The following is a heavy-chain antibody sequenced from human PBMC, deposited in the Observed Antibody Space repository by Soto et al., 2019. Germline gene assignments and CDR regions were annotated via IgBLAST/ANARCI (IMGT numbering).Heavy chain of an antibody. V-gene: IGHV1-24*01. D-gene: IGHD3-3*01. CDR2: FDPEDGET. CDR3: ATVTFTDYDFWSGYYYDY. J-gene: IGHJ4*02. CDR1: GYTLTELS. Sequence: GASVKVSCKVSGYTLTELSMHWVRQAPGKGLEWMGGFDPEDGETIYAQKFQGRVTMTEDTSTDTAYMELSSLRSEDTAVYYCATVTFTDYDFWSGYYYDYWGQGTLVTVSS.